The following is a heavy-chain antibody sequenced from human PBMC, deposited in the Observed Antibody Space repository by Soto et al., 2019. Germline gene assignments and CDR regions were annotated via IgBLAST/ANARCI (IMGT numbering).Heavy chain of an antibody. V-gene: IGHV3-9*01. Sequence: EMQLVESGGGLVQPGMSLRLSCAASGFTFDDYAMYWVRQVPGKGLEWVSGISWNSGRIGYAESVKGRFTISRDNAKNSLYLQMTSLRPEDTALYYCTKARLWGGDGYNSYYYNAMDVWGQGTTVTVSS. J-gene: IGHJ6*02. CDR2: ISWNSGRI. CDR1: GFTFDDYA. D-gene: IGHD3-16*01. CDR3: TKARLWGGDGYNSYYYNAMDV.